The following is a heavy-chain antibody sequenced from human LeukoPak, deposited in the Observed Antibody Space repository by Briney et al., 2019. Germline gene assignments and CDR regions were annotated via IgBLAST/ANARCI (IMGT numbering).Heavy chain of an antibody. CDR1: GFTFSSYW. V-gene: IGHV3-7*01. CDR3: ARGVAARFRGDDY. CDR2: IKQDGSEK. J-gene: IGHJ4*02. D-gene: IGHD6-13*01. Sequence: GGSLRLSCAASGFTFSSYWMSWVRQAPGKGLEWVANIKQDGSEKYYVDSVKGRFTISRDNAKNSLYLQMNSLRAEDTAVYYCARGVAARFRGDDYWGQGTLVTVSS.